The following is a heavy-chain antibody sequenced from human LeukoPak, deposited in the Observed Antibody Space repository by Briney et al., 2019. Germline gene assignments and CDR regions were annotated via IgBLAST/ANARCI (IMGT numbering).Heavy chain of an antibody. CDR1: GFTFSSYS. J-gene: IGHJ4*02. CDR3: ARALSRDSSGYSYYFDY. D-gene: IGHD3-22*01. Sequence: PGGSLRLSCAASGFTFSSYSMNWVRQAPGKGLEWVSSISSSSSYIYYADSVKGRFTISRDNAKNSLYLQMNSLRAEGTAVYYCARALSRDSSGYSYYFDYWGQGTLVTVSS. CDR2: ISSSSSYI. V-gene: IGHV3-21*01.